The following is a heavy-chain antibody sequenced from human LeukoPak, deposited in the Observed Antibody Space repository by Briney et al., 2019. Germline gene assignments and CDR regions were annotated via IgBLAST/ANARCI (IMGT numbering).Heavy chain of an antibody. CDR3: ASSSSGWHYFDY. CDR2: IWYDGSNK. J-gene: IGHJ4*02. V-gene: IGHV3-33*01. Sequence: GGSLRLSCAASGFTFSSYGMHWVRQAPGKGLEWVAVIWYDGSNKYYADSVKGRFTISRDNSKNTLYLQMNSLRAEGTAVYYCASSSSGWHYFDYWGQGTLVTVSS. CDR1: GFTFSSYG. D-gene: IGHD6-19*01.